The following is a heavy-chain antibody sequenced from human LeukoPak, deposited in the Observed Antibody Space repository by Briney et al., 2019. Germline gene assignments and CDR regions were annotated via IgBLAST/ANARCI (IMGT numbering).Heavy chain of an antibody. Sequence: ASVKVSCKASGYTFTAHYMHWVRQAPGQGLEWMGRINPNSGATNSAQKFQGRVTMTRDTSISTAYMELSRLRSDDTAVYYCASFYYDSRGYYRADYWGQGTLVTVSS. D-gene: IGHD3-22*01. CDR1: GYTFTAHY. CDR2: INPNSGAT. V-gene: IGHV1-2*06. J-gene: IGHJ4*02. CDR3: ASFYYDSRGYYRADY.